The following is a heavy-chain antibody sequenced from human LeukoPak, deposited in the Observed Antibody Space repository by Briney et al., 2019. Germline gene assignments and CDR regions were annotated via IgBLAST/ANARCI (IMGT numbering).Heavy chain of an antibody. CDR1: GYTFTGYY. D-gene: IGHD1-26*01. Sequence: ASVKVSCKASGYTFTGYYMHWVRQAPGQGLEWMGWINPNSGGTNYAQKFQGRVTMTRDTSISTAYMELSRLRSDDTAVYYCARESDSRSSSYGMDVWGQGTTVTVSS. CDR3: ARESDSRSSSYGMDV. V-gene: IGHV1-2*02. J-gene: IGHJ6*02. CDR2: INPNSGGT.